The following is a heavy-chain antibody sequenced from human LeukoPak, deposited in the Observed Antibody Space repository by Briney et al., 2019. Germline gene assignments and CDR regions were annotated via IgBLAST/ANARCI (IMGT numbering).Heavy chain of an antibody. V-gene: IGHV3-21*01. J-gene: IGHJ4*02. D-gene: IGHD3-22*01. Sequence: PGGSLRLSCAASGFTFTTYSMDWVRQAPGKGLEWVSSISGSSSYIYYADSVKGRFTISRDNAKNSLFLQMNSLRAEDMAVYYCASRPYDNSGYYYVWGQGTLVTVSS. CDR2: ISGSSSYI. CDR1: GFTFTTYS. CDR3: ASRPYDNSGYYYV.